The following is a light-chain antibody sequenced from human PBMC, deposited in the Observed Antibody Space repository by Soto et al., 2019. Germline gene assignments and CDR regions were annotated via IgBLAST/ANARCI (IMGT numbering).Light chain of an antibody. Sequence: QSVVTQPPSASGTPGQRVTISCSRRIANLAANTVKWYQQLPGMAPKLLIYNNNVRPSGVPDRFSGSKSGSSASLAISGLQSEDEAVYYCAAWDDVLNVHVFGTGTKLTVL. J-gene: IGLJ1*01. CDR3: AAWDDVLNVHV. CDR1: IANLAANT. CDR2: NNN. V-gene: IGLV1-44*01.